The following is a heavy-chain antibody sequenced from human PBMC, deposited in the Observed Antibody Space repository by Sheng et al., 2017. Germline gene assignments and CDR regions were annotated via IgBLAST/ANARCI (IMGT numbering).Heavy chain of an antibody. Sequence: EVQLVESGGGLTQPGGSLRLSCAASGFTFSNDEMNWVRQAPGKGLEWVSYISSSGSTIHYADSVKGRFTISRDNAKNSLYLQMNSLRAEDTAVYYCASTHGYTYGYQLDSWGQGTLVTVYS. D-gene: IGHD5-18*01. CDR1: GFTFSNDE. J-gene: IGHJ4*02. CDR3: ASTHGYTYGYQLDS. CDR2: ISSSGSTI. V-gene: IGHV3-48*03.